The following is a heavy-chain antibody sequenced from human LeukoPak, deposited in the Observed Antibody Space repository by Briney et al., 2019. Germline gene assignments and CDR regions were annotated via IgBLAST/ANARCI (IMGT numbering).Heavy chain of an antibody. D-gene: IGHD6-6*01. CDR1: GDSVSSNSAA. CDR2: TYYRSKWYN. Sequence: SQTLSLTCAISGDSVSSNSAAWNWIRQSPSRGLEWLGRTYYRSKWYNDYAVSVKSRITINPDTSKNQFTLQLNSVTAADTAVYYCARGESPRWDSSFSQGVSAFDIWGQGTMVTVSS. V-gene: IGHV6-1*01. CDR3: ARGESPRWDSSFSQGVSAFDI. J-gene: IGHJ3*02.